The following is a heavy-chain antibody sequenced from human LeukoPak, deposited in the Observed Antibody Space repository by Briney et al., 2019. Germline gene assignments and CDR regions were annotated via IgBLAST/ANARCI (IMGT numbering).Heavy chain of an antibody. J-gene: IGHJ4*02. CDR3: ARAGQEWFGELGFDQ. Sequence: GSLRLSCSGSGFIFNSYSMNWVRQAPGKGLEWVPNIKQDGSEKNYVESVKGRFTISRDNAKNSLYLQTNRLRAEDTAVYYCARAGQEWFGELGFDQWGQGTLVIVSS. D-gene: IGHD3-10*01. CDR1: GFIFNSYS. CDR2: IKQDGSEK. V-gene: IGHV3-7*01.